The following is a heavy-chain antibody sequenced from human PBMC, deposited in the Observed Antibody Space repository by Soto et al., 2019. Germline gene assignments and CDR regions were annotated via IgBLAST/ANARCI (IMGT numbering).Heavy chain of an antibody. CDR1: GYTFTSYD. CDR2: MNPNSGNT. D-gene: IGHD2-15*01. Sequence: GASVKVSCKASGYTFTSYDINWVRQATGQGLEGMGWMNPNSGNTGDAQKFQGRATMTRNTSISTAYMELSSLRSEDTAVYYCARIGYCSGGSCYLGSNWFDPWGQGTLVTVSS. CDR3: ARIGYCSGGSCYLGSNWFDP. J-gene: IGHJ5*02. V-gene: IGHV1-8*01.